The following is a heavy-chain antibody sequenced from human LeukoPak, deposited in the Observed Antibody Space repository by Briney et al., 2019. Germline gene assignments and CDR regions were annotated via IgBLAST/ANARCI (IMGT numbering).Heavy chain of an antibody. J-gene: IGHJ4*02. CDR2: IYSAGDS. D-gene: IGHD2-8*02. CDR3: ASHYCSAGSCYLDG. V-gene: IGHV3-53*01. CDR1: GFSISYNY. Sequence: GGSLRLSCVVSGFSISYNYMSWVRQAPGKGLEWVSLIYSAGDSYYADSVKGRFIISKDNSKNTVYLQMNRLRPEDTAVYYCASHYCSAGSCYLDGWGQGTLVTVSS.